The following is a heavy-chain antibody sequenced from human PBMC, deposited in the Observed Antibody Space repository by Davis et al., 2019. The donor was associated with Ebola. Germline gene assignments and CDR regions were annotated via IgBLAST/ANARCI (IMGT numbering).Heavy chain of an antibody. CDR1: GGSISSSSYY. Sequence: MPSETLSLTCTVSGGSISSSSYYWGWIRQPPGKGLEWIGNVYYSGSTNYNPSLKSRVTISVDTSENQFSLKLSSVTAADTAMYYCARRSSAYYYVNYWGRGTLVTVSS. J-gene: IGHJ4*02. V-gene: IGHV4-39*07. D-gene: IGHD3-10*02. CDR2: VYYSGST. CDR3: ARRSSAYYYVNY.